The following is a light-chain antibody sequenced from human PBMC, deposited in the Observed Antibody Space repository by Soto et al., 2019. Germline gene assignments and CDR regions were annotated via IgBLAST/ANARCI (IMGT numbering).Light chain of an antibody. CDR2: GAS. Sequence: EIVLTQSPATLSVSPGERAALSCRASQSVSNNLAWYQQRPGQPPRLLIFGASTRATGIPARFSGSGSEAEFALTISTLQAEDSAVYYCQQYSVWPITFGGGTKVEIK. V-gene: IGKV3D-15*01. J-gene: IGKJ4*01. CDR3: QQYSVWPIT. CDR1: QSVSNN.